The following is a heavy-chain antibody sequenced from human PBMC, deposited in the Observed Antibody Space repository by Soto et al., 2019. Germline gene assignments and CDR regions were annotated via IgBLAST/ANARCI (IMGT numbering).Heavy chain of an antibody. CDR1: GYTFTSYG. D-gene: IGHD3-3*01. CDR2: ISAYNGNT. J-gene: IGHJ4*02. V-gene: IGHV1-18*01. Sequence: GASVKVSCKASGYTFTSYGISWVRQAPGQGLEWMGWISAYNGNTNYAQKLQGRVTMTTDTSTSTAYMELRSLRSDDTAVYYCARRTELDFWSGYSDYWGQGTLVTVSP. CDR3: ARRTELDFWSGYSDY.